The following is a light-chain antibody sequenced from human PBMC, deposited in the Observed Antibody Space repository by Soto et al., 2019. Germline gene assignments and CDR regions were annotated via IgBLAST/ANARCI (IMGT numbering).Light chain of an antibody. V-gene: IGKV2-30*01. J-gene: IGKJ1*01. CDR1: QSLVSSNGNTF. CDR3: MQATHWPWT. CDR2: KVS. Sequence: DVVMTQSPLSLPVTLGQPASISCRSSQSLVSSNGNTFLIWFQQRPGQSPRRLIYKVSNRDAAVQDRFTGSGSGTDCTLEIRGVGAEDVGVYYCMQATHWPWTFGQGTKVEIK.